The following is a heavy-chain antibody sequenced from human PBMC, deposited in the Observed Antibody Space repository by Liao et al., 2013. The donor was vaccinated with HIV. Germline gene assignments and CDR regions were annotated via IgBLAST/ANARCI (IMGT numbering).Heavy chain of an antibody. CDR1: GDSINSGDYS. CDR2: LSWSER. Sequence: QVRLQESGPGLVRPSQTLSLTCTVSGDSINSGDYSWSWIRQATREGPGVDWVHLSWSERLLQSVPQESSHHIRRQFQEPVLLNLTSVTAADTAVYYCVHCSGLYWNAFDIWGQGTMVTVSS. J-gene: IGHJ3*02. V-gene: IGHV4-30-2*01. CDR3: VHCSGLYWNAFDI. D-gene: IGHD2-15*01.